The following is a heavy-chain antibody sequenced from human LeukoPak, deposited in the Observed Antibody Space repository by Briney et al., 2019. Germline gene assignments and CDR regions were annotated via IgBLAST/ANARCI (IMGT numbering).Heavy chain of an antibody. Sequence: GASVKVSCKASGYIFTNYAINWVRQAPGQGLEWMGWINPNSGGTNYAQKFQGRVTMTRDTSISTAYMELSRLRSDDTAVYYCARGMENWFDPWGQGTLVTVSS. CDR2: INPNSGGT. D-gene: IGHD1-1*01. V-gene: IGHV1-2*02. J-gene: IGHJ5*02. CDR3: ARGMENWFDP. CDR1: GYIFTNYA.